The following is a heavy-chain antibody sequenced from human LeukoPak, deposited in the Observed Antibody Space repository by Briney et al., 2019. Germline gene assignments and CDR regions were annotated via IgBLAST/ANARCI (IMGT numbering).Heavy chain of an antibody. D-gene: IGHD6-13*01. V-gene: IGHV3-23*01. CDR2: ISGNGDTT. CDR1: GFTFKNSA. J-gene: IGHJ4*02. CDR3: AKDRVGYSSSWAFDY. Sequence: GGSLRLSCAASGFTFKNSAMTWVRQAPGKGLEWVSTISGNGDTTFYADSVKGRFTISRDNSKNTLYLQMNSLRAEDTAVYYCAKDRVGYSSSWAFDYWGQGTLVTVSS.